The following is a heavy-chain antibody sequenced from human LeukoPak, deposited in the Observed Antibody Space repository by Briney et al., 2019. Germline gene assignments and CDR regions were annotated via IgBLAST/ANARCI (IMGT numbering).Heavy chain of an antibody. V-gene: IGHV4-39*01. Sequence: SETLSLTCTVSGGSISSSSYYWGWIRQPPGKGLEWIGSIYYSGSTYYNPSLKSRVTISVDTSKNQFSLKLSSVTAADTAVYYCAWISGSTLIFDYWGQGTLVTVSS. CDR3: AWISGSTLIFDY. J-gene: IGHJ4*02. CDR2: IYYSGST. CDR1: GGSISSSSYY. D-gene: IGHD3-22*01.